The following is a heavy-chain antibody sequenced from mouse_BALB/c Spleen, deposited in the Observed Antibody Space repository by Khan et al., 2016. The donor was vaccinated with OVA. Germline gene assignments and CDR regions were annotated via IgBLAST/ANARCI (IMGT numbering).Heavy chain of an antibody. J-gene: IGHJ2*01. CDR1: GFTFNSYG. V-gene: IGHV5-17*02. D-gene: IGHD1-1*01. Sequence: DVMLVESGGGLVQPGGSRKLSCAASGFTFNSYGMHWVRQAPEKGLEWVAYISGNSNTIYYADTVKGRFTIYRDNPKNTLFLQMTSLMSEDTAMYYCATSYFYGYYFDYWGPGTTLTVS. CDR3: ATSYFYGYYFDY. CDR2: ISGNSNTI.